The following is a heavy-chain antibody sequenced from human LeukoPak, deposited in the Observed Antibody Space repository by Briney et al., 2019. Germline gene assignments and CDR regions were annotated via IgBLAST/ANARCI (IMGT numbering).Heavy chain of an antibody. D-gene: IGHD3-22*01. V-gene: IGHV3-23*01. Sequence: PGGSLRLSCEASGFTFSIYAMSWVRQTPGKGLQWVSPITSRDGTSYYADSVKGRFTISRDNSENTLYLRMSSLRAEDTAIYYCARDRPNYYGSDGHYYRRDGDHWGQGTLVTVSS. CDR3: ARDRPNYYGSDGHYYRRDGDH. CDR1: GFTFSIYA. CDR2: ITSRDGTS. J-gene: IGHJ5*02.